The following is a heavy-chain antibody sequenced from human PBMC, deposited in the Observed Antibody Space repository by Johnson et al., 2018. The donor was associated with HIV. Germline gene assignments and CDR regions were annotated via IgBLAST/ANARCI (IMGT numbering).Heavy chain of an antibody. CDR1: GFTFSNYG. Sequence: VQLVESGGGVVQPGGSLRLSCAASGFTFSNYGMHWVRQAPGKGLEWVAIIWFDGNTEYYADSVKGRFTISRDNSKNTLYLQMNSLRVEDTAVYYCAKGQVARGAFDIWGQGTMVTVSS. J-gene: IGHJ3*02. CDR3: AKGQVARGAFDI. CDR2: IWFDGNTE. D-gene: IGHD2-15*01. V-gene: IGHV3-33*06.